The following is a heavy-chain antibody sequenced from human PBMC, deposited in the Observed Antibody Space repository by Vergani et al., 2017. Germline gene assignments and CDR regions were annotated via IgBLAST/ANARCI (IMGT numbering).Heavy chain of an antibody. V-gene: IGHV2-70*04. J-gene: IGHJ4*02. CDR2: IDWDDDK. D-gene: IGHD2-21*01. Sequence: QITLKESGPALVKPTQTLTLTCTLSGFSVNSHPMRVIWIRQPPGKALEWLARIDWDDDKFYDRSLKTRLTISKDTSKNQVVLRMTNMDPVDTAMYYCADLYGDDGFSPFWGQGTLVTVSS. CDR3: ADLYGDDGFSPF. CDR1: GFSVNSHPMR.